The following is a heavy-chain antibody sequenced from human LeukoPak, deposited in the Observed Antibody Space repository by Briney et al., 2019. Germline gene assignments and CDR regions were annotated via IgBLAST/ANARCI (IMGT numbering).Heavy chain of an antibody. CDR2: IYYTGNT. CDR3: AKQTGSGLFILP. J-gene: IGHJ4*02. D-gene: IGHD3/OR15-3a*01. CDR1: GVSISSSNSY. V-gene: IGHV4-39*01. Sequence: SETLSLTCSVSGVSISSSNSYWGWIRQPPGKGLEWIGSIYYTGNTYYNASLKSRVTISIDTSKNQFSLKLTSVTAADTAVYYCAKQTGSGLFILPGGQGILVTVSS.